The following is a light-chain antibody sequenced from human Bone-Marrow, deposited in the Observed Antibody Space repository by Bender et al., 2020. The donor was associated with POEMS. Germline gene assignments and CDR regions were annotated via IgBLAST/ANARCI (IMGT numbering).Light chain of an antibody. CDR1: SSNIGAGYD. J-gene: IGLJ3*02. V-gene: IGLV1-40*01. Sequence: QSVLTQPPSVSGAPGQRVTISCTGSSSNIGAGYDVHWYQQLPGTAPKLLIYVNNNRPSGVPDRFSGSRSGTSASLAISGLQSEDEADYYCAVWDDSLNGWVFGGGTKLTVL. CDR3: AVWDDSLNGWV. CDR2: VNN.